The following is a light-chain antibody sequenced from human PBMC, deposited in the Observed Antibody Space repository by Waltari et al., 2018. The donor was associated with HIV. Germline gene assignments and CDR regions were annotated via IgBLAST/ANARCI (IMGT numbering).Light chain of an antibody. CDR1: SRGVENSNL. CDR3: CSYGSSATFVV. J-gene: IGLJ2*01. Sequence: QSALTQPASVSGSPGQSITLSCTETSRGVENSNLFPWYQHFRGKAPKLLIYEVTKRPSGISSRFSGSKSGNTASLTIFDLQAEDEATYYCCSYGSSATFVVFGGGTRVTV. CDR2: EVT. V-gene: IGLV2-23*02.